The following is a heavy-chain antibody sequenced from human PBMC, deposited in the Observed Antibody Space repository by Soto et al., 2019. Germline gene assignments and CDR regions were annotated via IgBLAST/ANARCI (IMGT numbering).Heavy chain of an antibody. J-gene: IGHJ4*02. CDR2: ISSSGDAI. Sequence: QVQLVESGGGLVKPGGSLRLSCFTSGFTFKDYYMGWIRQAPGKGLEWLSYISSSGDAIYYADSVKGRFTTSRDNTKNSLTMEMNSLSVDDSAVYYCARGSRQRFLEWVLFDYWGQGALVTVS. D-gene: IGHD3-3*01. V-gene: IGHV3-11*01. CDR1: GFTFKDYY. CDR3: ARGSRQRFLEWVLFDY.